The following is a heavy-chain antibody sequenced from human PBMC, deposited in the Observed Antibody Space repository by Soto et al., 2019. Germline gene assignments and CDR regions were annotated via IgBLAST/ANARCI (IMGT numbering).Heavy chain of an antibody. CDR1: GGTFSSYA. J-gene: IGHJ5*02. CDR3: ARRNQLPTLMYFGVVTDVGYWFDP. V-gene: IGHV1-69*12. Sequence: QVQLVQSGAEVKKPGSSVKVSCKASGGTFSSYAISWVRQAPGQGLEWMGGIIPIFGTANYAQKLQGRVTITADESTSTAYMELSSLRSEDTAVYYCARRNQLPTLMYFGVVTDVGYWFDPWGQGTLVTVSS. CDR2: IIPIFGTA. D-gene: IGHD3-3*01.